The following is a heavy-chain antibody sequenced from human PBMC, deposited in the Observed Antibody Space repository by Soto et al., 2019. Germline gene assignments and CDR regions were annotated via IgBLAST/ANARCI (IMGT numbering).Heavy chain of an antibody. CDR3: ATVGGFGATTIDY. CDR2: IYYSGST. D-gene: IGHD3-10*01. Sequence: QVQLQESGPGLVKPSQTLSLTCTVSGGSISSGDYYWSWIRQPPGKGLEWIGYIYYSGSTYYNPSLKSRVXXSXDXXQNQFSLKLSSVADADTAVYYCATVGGFGATTIDYWGQGTLVTVSS. V-gene: IGHV4-30-4*01. J-gene: IGHJ4*02. CDR1: GGSISSGDYY.